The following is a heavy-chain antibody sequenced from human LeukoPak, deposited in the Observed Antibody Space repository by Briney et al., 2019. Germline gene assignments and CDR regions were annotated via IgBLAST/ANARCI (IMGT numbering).Heavy chain of an antibody. V-gene: IGHV3-23*01. D-gene: IGHD6-19*01. CDR2: ISNSAGRT. CDR1: GFTFSNYA. J-gene: IGHJ4*02. CDR3: AKESSGWSKFDY. Sequence: PGGSLRLSCAASGFTFSNYAMSWVRKPPGKGLEWVSTISNSAGRTYYAGSVKGRFTISRDNSKNTLYLQMNSLRAEDTAVYYCAKESSGWSKFDYWGQGTLVTVSS.